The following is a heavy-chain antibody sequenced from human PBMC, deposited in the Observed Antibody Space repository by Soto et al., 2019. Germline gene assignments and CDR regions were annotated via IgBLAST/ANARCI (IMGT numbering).Heavy chain of an antibody. CDR2: INSDGSST. CDR3: ARAYRDY. Sequence: EVQLVESGGGLVQPGGSLRLSCAASGFTFSSYWMHWVRQTPGKGLVWVSRINSDGSSTNYADSVKGRFTISRDNSKKPLDLQMNSLGAEDQGGYYCARAYRDYWGPGTLVTGSS. J-gene: IGHJ4*02. D-gene: IGHD2-2*01. V-gene: IGHV3-74*01. CDR1: GFTFSSYW.